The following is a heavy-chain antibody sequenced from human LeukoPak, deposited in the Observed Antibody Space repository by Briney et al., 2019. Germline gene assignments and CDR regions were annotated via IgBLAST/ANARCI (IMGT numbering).Heavy chain of an antibody. D-gene: IGHD3-10*01. CDR2: IRSKANSYAT. Sequence: GGSLKLSCAASGFTFSGSAMHWVRQASGKGLEWVGRIRSKANSYATAYAASVKGRFTISRDDSKNTAYLQMNSLRAEDTAVYYCARDGSGSSPDYYYYGMDVWGQGTTVTVSS. CDR1: GFTFSGSA. V-gene: IGHV3-73*01. J-gene: IGHJ6*02. CDR3: ARDGSGSSPDYYYYGMDV.